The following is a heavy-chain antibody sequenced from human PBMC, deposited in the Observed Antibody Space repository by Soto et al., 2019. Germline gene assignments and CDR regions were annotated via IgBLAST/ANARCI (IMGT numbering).Heavy chain of an antibody. J-gene: IGHJ6*02. D-gene: IGHD3-3*01. CDR3: ARAGLEWLFPGAFYYYYGMDV. Sequence: SETLSLTCTVSGGSISSGDYYWSWIRQPPGKGLEWIGYIYYSGSTYYNPSLKSRVTISVDTSKNQLSLKLSSVTAADTAVYYCARAGLEWLFPGAFYYYYGMDVWGQGTTVTVSS. CDR2: IYYSGST. CDR1: GGSISSGDYY. V-gene: IGHV4-30-4*01.